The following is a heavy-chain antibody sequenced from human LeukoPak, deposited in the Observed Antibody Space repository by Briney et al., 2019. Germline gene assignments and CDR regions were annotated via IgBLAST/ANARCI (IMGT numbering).Heavy chain of an antibody. CDR1: GYTLTELS. D-gene: IGHD4-17*01. V-gene: IGHV1-24*01. J-gene: IGHJ4*02. Sequence: EASVKVSCKVSGYTLTELSMHWVRQAPGKGLEWVGGFDPEDGETIYAQKFQGRVTMTEDTSTDTAYMELSSLRSEDTAVYYCATGNHHYGDQTTVGDYWGQGTLVTVSS. CDR3: ATGNHHYGDQTTVGDY. CDR2: FDPEDGET.